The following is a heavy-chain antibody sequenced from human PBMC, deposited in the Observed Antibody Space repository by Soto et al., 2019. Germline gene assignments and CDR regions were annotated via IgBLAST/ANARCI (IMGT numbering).Heavy chain of an antibody. CDR3: AKDPDSSAYYGMDV. D-gene: IGHD6-19*01. J-gene: IGHJ6*02. CDR2: ITSSGSTI. Sequence: QVQLVESGGGLVKPGGSLRLSCAASGFTFSDYYMSWLRQAPGKGLEWVSCITSSGSTIHYADSVKGRFTISRDNAKNSLYLQRASLRAEDTAVYYCAKDPDSSAYYGMDVWGQGTTVTVSS. CDR1: GFTFSDYY. V-gene: IGHV3-11*01.